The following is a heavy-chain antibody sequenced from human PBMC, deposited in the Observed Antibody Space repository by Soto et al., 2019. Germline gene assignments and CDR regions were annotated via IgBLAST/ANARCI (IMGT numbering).Heavy chain of an antibody. CDR3: ARDQFDYYYYMDV. V-gene: IGHV3-7*01. CDR2: IKQDGSEK. CDR1: GFTFSSYW. Sequence: EVQLVESGGGLVQPGGSLRLSCAASGFTFSSYWMSWVRQAPGKGLAWVANIKQDGSEKYYVDSVKGRFTISRDNAKNSLYLQMNSLRAEDTAVYYCARDQFDYYYYMDVWGKGTTVTVSS. J-gene: IGHJ6*03. D-gene: IGHD3-16*01.